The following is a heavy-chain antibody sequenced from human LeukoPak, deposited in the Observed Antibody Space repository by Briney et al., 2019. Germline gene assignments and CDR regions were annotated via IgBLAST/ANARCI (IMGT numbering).Heavy chain of an antibody. V-gene: IGHV3-23*01. Sequence: GGSLRLSCAASGFTFNSYGMSWVRQAPGKGLEWVSAISGSGNSTYYAGSVKGRFTISRDNSRNTLSLQMNSLKAEDTALYYCAKDLFTVTTRGFDYWGQGALVTVSS. CDR3: AKDLFTVTTRGFDY. D-gene: IGHD4-17*01. CDR1: GFTFNSYG. J-gene: IGHJ4*02. CDR2: ISGSGNST.